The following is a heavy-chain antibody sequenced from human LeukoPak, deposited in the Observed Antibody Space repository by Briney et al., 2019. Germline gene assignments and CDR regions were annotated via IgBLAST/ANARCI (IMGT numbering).Heavy chain of an antibody. J-gene: IGHJ5*02. D-gene: IGHD6-13*01. CDR1: GGSISSGSYY. CDR3: ARAPRGSSSWYWFDP. V-gene: IGHV4-39*07. CDR2: IHYSGST. Sequence: TSETLSLTCTVSGGSISSGSYYWGWIRQPPGKGLEWIGSIHYSGSTYYNPSLKSRVTISVDTSKNQFSLKLSSLTAADTAVYYCARAPRGSSSWYWFDPWGQGTLVTVSS.